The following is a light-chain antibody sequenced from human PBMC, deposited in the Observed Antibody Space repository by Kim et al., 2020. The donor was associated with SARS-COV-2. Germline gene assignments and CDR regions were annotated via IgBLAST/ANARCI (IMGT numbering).Light chain of an antibody. CDR2: GKN. CDR3: NSRDNNDNVL. V-gene: IGLV3-19*01. J-gene: IGLJ2*01. CDR1: SLRTYY. Sequence: VALGQTVMITWQGDSLRTYYTTWFQKKPGQAPIVFFYGKNNRPSGIPDRFSGSSSGNTASVTITATQAGDEADYYCNSRDNNDNVLLGGGTQLTVL.